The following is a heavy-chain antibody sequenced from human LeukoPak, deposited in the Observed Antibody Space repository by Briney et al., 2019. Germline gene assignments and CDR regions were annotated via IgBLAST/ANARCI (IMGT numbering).Heavy chain of an antibody. CDR1: GGSISSYY. CDR3: ARSLEAFDI. V-gene: IGHV4-59*01. Sequence: SETLSLTCTVSGGSISSYYWSWIRQPPGKGLEWIGYIYYSGSTNYNPSLKSRVTISVDTSRNQFSLKLSSVTAADTAVYYCARSLEAFDIWGQGTMVTVSS. D-gene: IGHD1-1*01. CDR2: IYYSGST. J-gene: IGHJ3*02.